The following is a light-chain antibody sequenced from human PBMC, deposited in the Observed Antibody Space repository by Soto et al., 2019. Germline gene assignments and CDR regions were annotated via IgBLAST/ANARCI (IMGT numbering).Light chain of an antibody. V-gene: IGKV1-5*03. Sequence: DIQMTQSPSTLSASVGDRVTITCRASQSINTWLAWSQQKPGKAPKLLIYRASTLESGVPSRFSGSGSGTEFSLTISSLQPDDFSTYYCQHYNTYSGTFGPGTKEDI. J-gene: IGKJ3*01. CDR3: QHYNTYSGT. CDR1: QSINTW. CDR2: RAS.